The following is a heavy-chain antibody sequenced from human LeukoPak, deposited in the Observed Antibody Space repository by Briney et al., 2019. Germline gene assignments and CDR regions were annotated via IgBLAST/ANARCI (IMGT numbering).Heavy chain of an antibody. CDR1: GFTFSSYA. CDR2: ISSSSSYI. V-gene: IGHV3-21*01. D-gene: IGHD6-19*01. CDR3: ARGSGWFTTYYFDY. J-gene: IGHJ4*02. Sequence: PGGSLRLSCAASGFTFSSYAMSWVRQAPGKGLEWVSSISSSSSYIYYADSVKGRFTISRDNAKNSLYLQMNSLRAEDTAVYYCARGSGWFTTYYFDYWGQGTLVAVSS.